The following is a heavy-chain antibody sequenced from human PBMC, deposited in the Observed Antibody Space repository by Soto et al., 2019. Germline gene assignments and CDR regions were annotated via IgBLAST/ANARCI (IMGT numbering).Heavy chain of an antibody. CDR1: GGTFSSYA. D-gene: IGHD3-3*02. V-gene: IGHV1-69*06. CDR2: IIPIFGTA. Sequence: SVKVSCKASGGTFSSYAIRWVRQAPGQGLEWMGGIIPIFGTANYAQKFQDRVTMTADTSTTTAYMELRSLMSDDTAVYYCARAITIFRVATPEYWGQGTPVTVSS. J-gene: IGHJ4*02. CDR3: ARAITIFRVATPEY.